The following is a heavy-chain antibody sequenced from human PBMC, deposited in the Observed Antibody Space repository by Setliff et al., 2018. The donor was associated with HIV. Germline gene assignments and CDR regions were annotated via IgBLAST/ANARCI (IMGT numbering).Heavy chain of an antibody. D-gene: IGHD3-10*01. CDR1: GGSISSSSHY. CDR3: ARGPSINTIRARGYYMDV. J-gene: IGHJ6*03. V-gene: IGHV4-39*02. Sequence: PSETLSLTCTVSGGSISSSSHYWGWIRQPPGKGLEWIGSIYYSGNIYYNPSLKNEVTISVDTSKNHLSLKLSSVTAADTAVYYCARGPSINTIRARGYYMDVWAKGTTVTVSS. CDR2: IYYSGNI.